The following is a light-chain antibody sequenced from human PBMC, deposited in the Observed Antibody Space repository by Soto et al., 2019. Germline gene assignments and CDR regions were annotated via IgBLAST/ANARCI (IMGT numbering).Light chain of an antibody. CDR1: QRTSGW. CDR3: QQYNSHST. Sequence: DIQMTQSPSTLSASVGDRVTITCRASQRTSGWLAWYQQKPGKAPKLLIYKASSLESGVPSRFSGSGSETDFTLTISSLQPDDSATYYCQQYNSHSTFGQGTKLEIK. CDR2: KAS. J-gene: IGKJ2*01. V-gene: IGKV1-5*03.